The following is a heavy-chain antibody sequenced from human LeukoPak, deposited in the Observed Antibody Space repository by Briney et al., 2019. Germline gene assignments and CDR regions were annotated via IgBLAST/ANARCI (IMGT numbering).Heavy chain of an antibody. CDR3: ASESDGSGSYFGIDY. V-gene: IGHV4-39*07. J-gene: IGHJ4*02. CDR1: GGSISSSTYY. CDR2: IYYSGST. Sequence: SETLSLTCTVSGGSISSSTYYWGWIRQPPGKGMEWIGSIYYSGSTYYNPSLKSRVTISVDTSKNQFSLKLSSVTAADTAVYYCASESDGSGSYFGIDYWGQGTLVTVSS. D-gene: IGHD3-10*01.